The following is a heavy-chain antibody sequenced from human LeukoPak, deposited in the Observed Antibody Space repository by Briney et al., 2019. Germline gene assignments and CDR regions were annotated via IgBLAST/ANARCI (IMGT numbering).Heavy chain of an antibody. CDR1: GFTFDDYA. J-gene: IGHJ4*02. CDR2: ISWNSGSI. D-gene: IGHD1-26*01. Sequence: GGSLRLSCAASGFTFDDYAMHWVRQAPGKGLEWVSGISWNSGSIGYADSVKGRFTISRDNAKNSLYLQMNSLRAEDTALYYCAKNLGASYPYYFDYWGQGTLVTV. CDR3: AKNLGASYPYYFDY. V-gene: IGHV3-9*01.